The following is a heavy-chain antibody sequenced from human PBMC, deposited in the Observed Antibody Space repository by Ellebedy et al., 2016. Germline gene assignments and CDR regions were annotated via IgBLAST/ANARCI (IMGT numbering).Heavy chain of an antibody. D-gene: IGHD3-9*01. CDR3: ARDLTASGTLDY. Sequence: GGSLRLSCVASGFTFSSYWIHWVRQAPGKGLEWVADIKPDGSVTYYVDYVRGRLTTSRDNARSSVYLQLNSLRVEDTAVYHCARDLTASGTLDYWGRGTLVTVSS. CDR1: GFTFSSYW. CDR2: IKPDGSVT. J-gene: IGHJ4*02. V-gene: IGHV3-7*03.